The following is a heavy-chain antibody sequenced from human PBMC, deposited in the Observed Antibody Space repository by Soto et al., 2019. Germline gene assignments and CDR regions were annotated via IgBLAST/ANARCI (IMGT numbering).Heavy chain of an antibody. V-gene: IGHV1-58*02. CDR2: IVVGSGNT. CDR3: AAVGGMYYYYYYGMDV. Sequence: SVKVSCKASGYTFTGYYMHWVLQAPGQGLEWMGWIVVGSGNTNYAQKFQERVTITRDMSTSTAYMELSSLRSEDTAVYYCAAVGGMYYYYYYGMDVWGQGTTVTVSS. D-gene: IGHD3-16*01. CDR1: GYTFTGYY. J-gene: IGHJ6*02.